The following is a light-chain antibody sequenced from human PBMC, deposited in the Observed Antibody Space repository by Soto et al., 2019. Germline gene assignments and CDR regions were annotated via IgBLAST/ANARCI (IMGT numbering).Light chain of an antibody. Sequence: EIVLTQSPGTLSLSPGERATLSCRASQSVSSSYLAWYQQKPGQTPRLLIYGASSRATRIPDRFSGSGSGTDFTLTISRLEPEDFAVYYGLQYGNSQFTFGTRTKVDVK. CDR2: GAS. CDR1: QSVSSSY. CDR3: LQYGNSQFT. V-gene: IGKV3-20*01. J-gene: IGKJ3*01.